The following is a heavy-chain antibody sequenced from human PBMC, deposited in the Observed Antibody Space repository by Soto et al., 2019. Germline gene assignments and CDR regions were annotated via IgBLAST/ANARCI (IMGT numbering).Heavy chain of an antibody. V-gene: IGHV1-18*01. CDR2: ISAYNGNT. D-gene: IGHD2-15*01. CDR3: ARGWVPAARLTWFDP. J-gene: IGHJ5*02. CDR1: GYTFTSYG. Sequence: ASVKVSCKASGYTFTSYGISWVRQAPGQGLEWMGWISAYNGNTNYAQKLQGRVTMTTDTSTSTAYMELRSLRSDDTAVYYCARGWVPAARLTWFDPWGQGXLVTVYS.